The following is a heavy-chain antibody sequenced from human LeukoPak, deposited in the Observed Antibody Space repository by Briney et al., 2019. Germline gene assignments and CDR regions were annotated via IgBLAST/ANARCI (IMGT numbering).Heavy chain of an antibody. Sequence: PSETLSLTCTVSGGSISSHYWSWIRQPPGKGLEWIGDIYYSGSTNYNPSLKSRVTISVDTSKNQFSLKLCSVTAADTAVYYCARGDGYKAAFDYWGQGTLVTVSS. V-gene: IGHV4-59*11. D-gene: IGHD5-24*01. CDR3: ARGDGYKAAFDY. J-gene: IGHJ4*02. CDR2: IYYSGST. CDR1: GGSISSHY.